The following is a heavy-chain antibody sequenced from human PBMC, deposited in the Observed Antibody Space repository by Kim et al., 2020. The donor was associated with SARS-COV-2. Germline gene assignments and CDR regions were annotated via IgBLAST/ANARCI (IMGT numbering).Heavy chain of an antibody. J-gene: IGHJ4*01. Sequence: GGSLRLSCAASGFTFSSYGMHWVRQAPGKGLEWVAVISYDGSNKYYADSVKGRFTISRDNSKNTLYLQMNSLRAEDTAVYYCASNYYDSSGYYRAVDYWG. CDR1: GFTFSSYG. CDR3: ASNYYDSSGYYRAVDY. CDR2: ISYDGSNK. D-gene: IGHD3-22*01. V-gene: IGHV3-33*05.